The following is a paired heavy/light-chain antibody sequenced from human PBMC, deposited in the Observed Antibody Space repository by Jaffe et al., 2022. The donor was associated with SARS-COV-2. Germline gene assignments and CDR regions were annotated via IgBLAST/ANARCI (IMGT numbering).Light chain of an antibody. CDR3: AAWDDSLSRV. CDR2: RNN. J-gene: IGLJ3*02. V-gene: IGLV1-47*01. CDR1: SSNIGSNY. Sequence: QSVLTQPPSASGTPGQRVTISCSGSSSNIGSNYVYWYQQLPGTAPKLLIYRNNQRPSGVPDRFSGSKSGTSASLAISGLRSEDEADYYCAAWDDSLSRVFGGGTKLTVL.
Heavy chain of an antibody. Sequence: EVQLVESGGGLVKPGGSLRLSCAASGFTFSSYSMNWVRQAPGKGLEWVSSISSSSSYIYYADSVKGRFTISRDNAKNSLYLQMNSLRAEDTAVYYCARDDGGFGPGGYCSGGSCYSLYYFDYWGQGTLVTVSS. J-gene: IGHJ4*02. CDR1: GFTFSSYS. V-gene: IGHV3-21*01. D-gene: IGHD2-15*01. CDR2: ISSSSSYI. CDR3: ARDDGGFGPGGYCSGGSCYSLYYFDY.